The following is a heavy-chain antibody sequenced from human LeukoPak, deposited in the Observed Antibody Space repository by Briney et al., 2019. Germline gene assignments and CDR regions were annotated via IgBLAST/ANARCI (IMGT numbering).Heavy chain of an antibody. CDR1: GGSIGTYY. CDR3: ARGPYGDYVDS. CDR2: IYYSGNS. J-gene: IGHJ4*02. Sequence: SETLSLTCTVSGGSIGTYYWSWIRQPPGKGLQWLGYIYYSGNSNYNPSLKSRVTISVDRSKNQFSLRLNSVTAADTAVYYCARGPYGDYVDSWGQGTLVTVSS. V-gene: IGHV4-59*01. D-gene: IGHD4-17*01.